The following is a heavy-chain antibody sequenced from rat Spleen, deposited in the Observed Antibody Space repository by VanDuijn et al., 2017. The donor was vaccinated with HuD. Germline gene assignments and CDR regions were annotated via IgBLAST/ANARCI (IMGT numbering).Heavy chain of an antibody. D-gene: IGHD1-11*01. CDR1: GFTFSNYY. Sequence: EVQLVESGGGLVQPGRSMKLSCAASGFTFSNYYMAWVRQAPTKGLGCVASISPGGVNTYYRDSVKGRFTISRDNAQSTLYLQMDSLRSEDTATYYCARAIRSAGLYYFDYWGQGVMVTVSS. CDR2: ISPGGVNT. CDR3: ARAIRSAGLYYFDY. V-gene: IGHV5-25*01. J-gene: IGHJ2*01.